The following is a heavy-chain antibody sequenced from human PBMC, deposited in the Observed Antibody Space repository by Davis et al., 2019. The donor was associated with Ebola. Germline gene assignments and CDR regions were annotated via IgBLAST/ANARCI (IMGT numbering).Heavy chain of an antibody. J-gene: IGHJ4*02. CDR3: ARDSWMGY. V-gene: IGHV3-30*19. CDR1: GFTFSSYG. CDR2: ISYDGSNK. D-gene: IGHD2-2*03. Sequence: GGSLRLSCAASGFTFSSYGMHWVRQAPGKGLEWVAVISYDGSNKYYADSVKGRFTISRDNSKNTLYLQMNSLRAEDTAVYYCARDSWMGYWGQGTLVTVSS.